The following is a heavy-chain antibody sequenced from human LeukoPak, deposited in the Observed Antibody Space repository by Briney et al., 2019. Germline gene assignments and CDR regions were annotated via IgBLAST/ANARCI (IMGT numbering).Heavy chain of an antibody. V-gene: IGHV3-30*02. CDR2: IGYDGRTK. CDR3: AKDLFDFWSGYFF. Sequence: PGRSLRLSCAASGFTFTSYAMHWVRQAPGKGLEWVAFIGYDGRTKHYADSVKGRFTISRDNSKNTLHLQMDSLRVEDTATYYRAKDLFDFWSGYFFWGQGTLVTVSS. CDR1: GFTFTSYA. D-gene: IGHD3-3*01. J-gene: IGHJ4*02.